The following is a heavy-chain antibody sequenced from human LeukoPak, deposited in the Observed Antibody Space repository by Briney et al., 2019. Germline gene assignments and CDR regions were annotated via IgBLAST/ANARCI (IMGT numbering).Heavy chain of an antibody. CDR2: IIPIFGIA. J-gene: IGHJ6*04. CDR3: ARDSLWRSVGVTAIPLGGMDV. Sequence: SVKVSCKASGGTFSSYAISWVRQAPGQGVEWMGRIIPIFGIANYTQKFRGRVTITPDKSTSTANMALSSLGYEDTAVYCCARDSLWRSVGVTAIPLGGMDVWGKGTTVTVPS. D-gene: IGHD2-21*02. V-gene: IGHV1-69*04. CDR1: GGTFSSYA.